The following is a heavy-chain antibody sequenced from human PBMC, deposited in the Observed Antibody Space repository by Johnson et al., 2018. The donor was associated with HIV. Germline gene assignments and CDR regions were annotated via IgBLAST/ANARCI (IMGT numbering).Heavy chain of an antibody. Sequence: VQLVESGGGVVQPGGSLRLSCAASGFTFSDYYMSWIRQAPGKGLEWVSVIYSGGSTYYADSVKGRFTISRDNSKNTLYLEMISLRAEDTAVYYWARVALVGGKEGVGAFDIWGHGTMVTVSS. CDR1: GFTFSDYY. CDR3: ARVALVGGKEGVGAFDI. V-gene: IGHV3-66*01. CDR2: IYSGGST. J-gene: IGHJ3*02. D-gene: IGHD1-26*01.